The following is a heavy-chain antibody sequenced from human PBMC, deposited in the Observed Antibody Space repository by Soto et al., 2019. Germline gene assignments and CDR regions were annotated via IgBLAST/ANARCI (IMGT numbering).Heavy chain of an antibody. J-gene: IGHJ6*02. Sequence: ASVKVSCKASGGTFSSYAISWVRQAPGQGLEWMGGIIPIFGTANHAQKFQGRVTITADESTSTAYMELSSLRSEDTAVYYCASLRSSSSWHNYYGMDVWGQGTTVTVSS. CDR3: ASLRSSSSWHNYYGMDV. V-gene: IGHV1-69*13. CDR1: GGTFSSYA. D-gene: IGHD6-13*01. CDR2: IIPIFGTA.